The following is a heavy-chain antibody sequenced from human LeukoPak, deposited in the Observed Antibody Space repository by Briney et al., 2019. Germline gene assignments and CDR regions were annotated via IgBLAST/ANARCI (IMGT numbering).Heavy chain of an antibody. D-gene: IGHD5-24*01. CDR3: ARETPRRGETRDGYR. Sequence: GGSLRLSCAASGFTFRNYWMNWVRQAPGKGLEGLANIKEDGSETYYADSVVGRFTISRDNAKNSLYLQMNSLRAEDTAVYYCARETPRRGETRDGYRWGQGTLVTVSS. CDR1: GFTFRNYW. J-gene: IGHJ4*02. V-gene: IGHV3-7*01. CDR2: IKEDGSET.